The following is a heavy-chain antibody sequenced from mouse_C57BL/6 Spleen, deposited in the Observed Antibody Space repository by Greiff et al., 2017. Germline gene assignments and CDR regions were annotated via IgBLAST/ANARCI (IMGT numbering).Heavy chain of an antibody. J-gene: IGHJ1*03. CDR3: TGRWSDCYFDV. CDR2: ISSGGDYI. V-gene: IGHV5-9-1*02. D-gene: IGHD2-3*01. Sequence: EVQLVESGAGLVKPGGSLKLSCAASGFTFSSYAMSWVRQTPEKRLEWVAYISSGGDYIYYADTVKGRFTITRDNARNTQYLRMSSLKSEDKAMYYCTGRWSDCYFDVWGTGTTVTVSS. CDR1: GFTFSSYA.